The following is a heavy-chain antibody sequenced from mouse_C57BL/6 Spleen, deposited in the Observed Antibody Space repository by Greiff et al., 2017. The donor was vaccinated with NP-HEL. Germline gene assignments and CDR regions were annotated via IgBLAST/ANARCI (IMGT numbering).Heavy chain of an antibody. V-gene: IGHV5-17*01. Sequence: EVQGVESGGGLVKPGGSLKLSCAASGFTFSDYGMHWVRQAPEKGLEWVAYISSGSSTIYYADTVKGRFTISRDNAKNTLFLQMTSLRSEDTAMYYCARTITTYYYYAMDYWGQRTSVTVSS. J-gene: IGHJ4*01. CDR3: ARTITTYYYYAMDY. D-gene: IGHD2-4*01. CDR1: GFTFSDYG. CDR2: ISSGSSTI.